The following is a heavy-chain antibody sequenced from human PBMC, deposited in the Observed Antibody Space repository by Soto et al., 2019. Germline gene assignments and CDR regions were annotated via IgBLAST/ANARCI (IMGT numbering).Heavy chain of an antibody. V-gene: IGHV1-8*01. CDR1: GYTFTSYD. CDR3: ARGRTYYYDMGAFDI. CDR2: MNPNSGNT. D-gene: IGHD3-22*01. J-gene: IGHJ3*02. Sequence: QVQLVQSGAEVKKPGASVKVSCKASGYTFTSYDINWVRQATGQGLEWMGWMNPNSGNTGYAQKFQGRVTMTRNTSLSTAYRELSSLRSEDTAVYYCARGRTYYYDMGAFDIWGQGTMVTVSS.